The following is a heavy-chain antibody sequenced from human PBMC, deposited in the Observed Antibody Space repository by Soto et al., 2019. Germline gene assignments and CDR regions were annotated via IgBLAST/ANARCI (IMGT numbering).Heavy chain of an antibody. Sequence: HPGGSLRLSCAVSGFTFEDYAMHWVRQAPGKGLEWVSGISWDSRSVAYADSVKGRFTISRDNAENSLHLQMNSLRAEDTAVYYCAKDSIRRSFSRSSTRARDAFDIWGQGTMATVSS. CDR1: GFTFEDYA. V-gene: IGHV3-9*01. D-gene: IGHD6-6*01. J-gene: IGHJ3*02. CDR3: AKDSIRRSFSRSSTRARDAFDI. CDR2: ISWDSRSV.